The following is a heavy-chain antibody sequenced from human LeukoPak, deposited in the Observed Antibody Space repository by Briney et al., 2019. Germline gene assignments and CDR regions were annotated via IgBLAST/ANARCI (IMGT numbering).Heavy chain of an antibody. V-gene: IGHV1-2*02. Sequence: ASVKVSCKASGYTFTGYYLHWVRQAPGQGLEWMGWINPNSGGTNYAQKFQGRVTMTRDTSISTAYMELSRLRSDDTAVYYCARGVTTTIPPIYWGQGTLVTVSS. J-gene: IGHJ4*02. CDR3: ARGVTTTIPPIY. CDR1: GYTFTGYY. D-gene: IGHD4-17*01. CDR2: INPNSGGT.